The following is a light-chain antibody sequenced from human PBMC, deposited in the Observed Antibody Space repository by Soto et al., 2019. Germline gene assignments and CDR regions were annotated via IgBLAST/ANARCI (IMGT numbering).Light chain of an antibody. CDR2: GAS. J-gene: IGKJ1*01. CDR3: QQYKDWPPWT. CDR1: QTISSN. Sequence: EIVMTQSPATLSVSPGERVTLSCRASQTISSNLAWYQQRPGQAPRLLISGASIRATGIPARFSGGGSGTEFTLTISGLQSEDSAVYYCQQYKDWPPWTFGQGTKVEV. V-gene: IGKV3-15*01.